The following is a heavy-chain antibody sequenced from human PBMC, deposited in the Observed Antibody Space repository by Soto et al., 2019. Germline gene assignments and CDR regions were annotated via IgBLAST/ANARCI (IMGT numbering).Heavy chain of an antibody. CDR2: IYPGDSDT. Sequence: GESLKISCKGSGYSFTSYWIGWVRQMPGKGLEWMGIIYPGDSDTRYSPSFQGQVTISADKSISTAYLQWSSLKASDTAMYYCARHKHYGGFLLGMDVWGQGTTVTVSS. CDR3: ARHKHYGGFLLGMDV. J-gene: IGHJ6*02. V-gene: IGHV5-51*01. D-gene: IGHD4-17*01. CDR1: GYSFTSYW.